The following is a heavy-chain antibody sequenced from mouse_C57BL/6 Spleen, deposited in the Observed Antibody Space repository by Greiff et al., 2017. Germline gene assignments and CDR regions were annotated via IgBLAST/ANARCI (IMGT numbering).Heavy chain of an antibody. CDR3: ASLYGCSFDY. CDR2: IRNKANGYTT. D-gene: IGHD2-2*01. V-gene: IGHV7-3*01. J-gene: IGHJ2*01. Sequence: EVKVVESGGGLVQPGGSLSLSCAASGFTFTDYYMCWVRQPPGKALEWLGFIRNKANGYTTEYSVSVKGRFTISRDNSQSILYLQLDALGAEDSATYYCASLYGCSFDYWGQGTTLTVSS. CDR1: GFTFTDYY.